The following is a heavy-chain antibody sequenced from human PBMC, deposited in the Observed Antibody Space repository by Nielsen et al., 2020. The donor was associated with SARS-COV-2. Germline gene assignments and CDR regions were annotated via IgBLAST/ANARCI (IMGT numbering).Heavy chain of an antibody. J-gene: IGHJ3*02. CDR1: GGTFSSYA. Sequence: SVKVSCKASGGTFSSYAISWVRQAPGQGLEWMGGIIPIFGTANYAQKFQGRVTITADESTSTAYMELSSLRSEDTAVYYCAREPFRIAAAGNAFDIWGQGTMVTVSS. D-gene: IGHD6-13*01. V-gene: IGHV1-69*13. CDR3: AREPFRIAAAGNAFDI. CDR2: IIPIFGTA.